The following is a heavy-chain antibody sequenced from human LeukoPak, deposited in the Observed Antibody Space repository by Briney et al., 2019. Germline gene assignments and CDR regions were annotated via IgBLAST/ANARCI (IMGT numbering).Heavy chain of an antibody. CDR1: EIAFTYW. J-gene: IGHJ4*02. V-gene: IGHV3-7*01. D-gene: IGHD3-3*01. Sequence: GSLRLSCAASEIAFTYWMSWVRQAPGKGLEWVANIKQDGSEKYYVGSVKGRFTVSRDNAKKSLYLQMNSLRAEDTAVYYCASAFLDDFWSGHFWGQGTPVTVSS. CDR3: ASAFLDDFWSGHF. CDR2: IKQDGSEK.